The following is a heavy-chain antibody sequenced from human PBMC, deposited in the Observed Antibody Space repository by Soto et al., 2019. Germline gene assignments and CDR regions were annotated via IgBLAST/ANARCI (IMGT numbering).Heavy chain of an antibody. V-gene: IGHV4-39*01. D-gene: IGHD6-6*01. CDR3: ASPIAARPVSYYYYGMDV. Sequence: PSETLSLTCTVSGGSISSSSYYWGWIRQPPGKGLERIGSIYYSGSTYYNPSLKSRVTISVDTSKNQFSLKLSSVTAADTAVYYCASPIAARPVSYYYYGMDVWGQGTTVTVSS. CDR1: GGSISSSSYY. CDR2: IYYSGST. J-gene: IGHJ6*02.